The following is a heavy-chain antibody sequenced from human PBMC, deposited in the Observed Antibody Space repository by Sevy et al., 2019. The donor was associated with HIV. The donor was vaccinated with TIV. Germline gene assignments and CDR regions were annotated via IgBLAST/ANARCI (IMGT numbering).Heavy chain of an antibody. D-gene: IGHD3-3*01. J-gene: IGHJ4*02. CDR2: ISSSSSTI. V-gene: IGHV3-48*01. CDR1: GFTFSSYS. CDR3: ARVRFGDY. Sequence: GGSLRLSCAASGFTFSSYSMNWVRQAPGKGLEWVSYISSSSSTIYYADSVKGRFTSSRDNAKNSLYLQMNSLRAEDTAVYYCARVRFGDYWGQGTLVTVSS.